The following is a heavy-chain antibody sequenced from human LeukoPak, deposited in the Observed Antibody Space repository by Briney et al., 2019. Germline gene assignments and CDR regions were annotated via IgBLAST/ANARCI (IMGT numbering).Heavy chain of an antibody. V-gene: IGHV3-30*18. Sequence: PGRSLRLSCAASGFIFSNCGMHWVRQAPGKGLEWVALISYNGENKNYADSVKGRFTISRDNSKNTLYLQMNSLRVEDTAVYYCAQDYRTTGPFDYWGRGTLDPVSS. D-gene: IGHD4-17*01. CDR3: AQDYRTTGPFDY. CDR1: GFIFSNCG. CDR2: ISYNGENK. J-gene: IGHJ4*02.